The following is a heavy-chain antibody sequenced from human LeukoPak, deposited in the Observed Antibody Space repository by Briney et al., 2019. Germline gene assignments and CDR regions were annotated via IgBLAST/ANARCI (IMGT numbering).Heavy chain of an antibody. CDR3: AKVYGSGSYYNGAFDI. J-gene: IGHJ3*02. V-gene: IGHV3-9*03. D-gene: IGHD3-10*01. CDR2: ISWNSGSI. CDR1: GFTFDDYA. Sequence: PGGSLRLSCAASGFTFDDYAMHWVRQAPGKGLEWVSGISWNSGSIGYADSVKGRFTISRDNAKNSLYLQMNSPRAEDMALYYCAKVYGSGSYYNGAFDIWGQGTMVTVSS.